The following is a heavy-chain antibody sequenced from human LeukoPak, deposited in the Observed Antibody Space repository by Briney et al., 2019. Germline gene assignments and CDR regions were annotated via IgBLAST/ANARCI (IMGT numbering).Heavy chain of an antibody. CDR2: INPNSGGT. CDR3: ARDPYTAYDKNY. D-gene: IGHD5-12*01. J-gene: IGHJ4*02. V-gene: IGHV1-2*02. Sequence: ASVKVSCKASGYTFTDYYMHWVRQAPGQGPEWMGWINPNSGGTNYAQEFQGRVTMTRDTSISTAYMELSRLRSDDTAVYYCARDPYTAYDKNYWGQGTLVTVSP. CDR1: GYTFTDYY.